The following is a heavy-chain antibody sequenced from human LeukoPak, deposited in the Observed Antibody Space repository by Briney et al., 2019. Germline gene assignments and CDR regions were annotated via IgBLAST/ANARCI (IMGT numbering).Heavy chain of an antibody. CDR3: AKATYYYGSGSYYNLDY. CDR2: ISYDGSNK. J-gene: IGHJ4*02. CDR1: GFTFSSYG. V-gene: IGHV3-30*18. Sequence: GRSLRLSCAASGFTFSSYGMHWVRQAPGKGLEWVAVISYDGSNKYYADSVKGRSTISRDNSKNTLYLQMNSLRAEDTAVYYCAKATYYYGSGSYYNLDYWGQGTLVTVSS. D-gene: IGHD3-10*01.